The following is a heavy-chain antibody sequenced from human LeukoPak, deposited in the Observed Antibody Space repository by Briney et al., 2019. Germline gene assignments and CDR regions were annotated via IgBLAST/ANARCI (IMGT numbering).Heavy chain of an antibody. CDR3: ARYSGSYYYPPAWDL. J-gene: IGHJ4*02. V-gene: IGHV3-23*01. CDR2: TSTSGGSA. CDR1: GFTFSNNA. Sequence: LTGGSLRLSCAASGFTFSNNAMSWVRQAPGKGLEWVSATSTSGGSAYYADSVKGRFTISRDNSKNTLYLQMDSLRADDTAAYYCARYSGSYYYPPAWDLWGQGTLVIVSS. D-gene: IGHD1-26*01.